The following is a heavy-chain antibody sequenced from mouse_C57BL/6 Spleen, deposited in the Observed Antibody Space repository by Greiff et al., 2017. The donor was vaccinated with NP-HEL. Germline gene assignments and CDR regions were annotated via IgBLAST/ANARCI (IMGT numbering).Heavy chain of an antibody. CDR2: IYPRSGNT. CDR1: GYTFTSYG. V-gene: IGHV1-81*01. D-gene: IGHD1-1*01. J-gene: IGHJ1*03. CDR3: ARRITTVVYWYFDV. Sequence: VKLMESGAELARPGASVKLSCKASGYTFTSYGISWVKQRTGQGLEWIGEIYPRSGNTYYNEKFKGKATLTADKSSSTAYMELRSLTSEDSAVYFCARRITTVVYWYFDVWGTGTTVTVSS.